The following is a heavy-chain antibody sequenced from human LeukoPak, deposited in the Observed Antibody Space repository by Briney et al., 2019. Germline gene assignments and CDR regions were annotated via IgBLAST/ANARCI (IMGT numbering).Heavy chain of an antibody. CDR1: GGSISSYY. J-gene: IGHJ4*02. D-gene: IGHD5-12*01. CDR3: ARGGRGYSGYDYGFDY. CDR2: IYYSGST. V-gene: IGHV4-59*06. Sequence: SETLSLTCTVSGGSISSYYWSWIRQPPGKGLEWIGYIYYSGSTYYNPSLKSRVTISVDTSKNQFSLKLSSVTAADTAVYYCARGGRGYSGYDYGFDYWGQGTLVTVSS.